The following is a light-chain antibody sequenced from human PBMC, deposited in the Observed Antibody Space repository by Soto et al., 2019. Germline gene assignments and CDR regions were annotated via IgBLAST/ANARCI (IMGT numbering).Light chain of an antibody. CDR3: QQYNSWLWT. CDR2: GAS. CDR1: QSVRSS. J-gene: IGKJ1*01. V-gene: IGKV3-15*01. Sequence: IVMTHSPGTLSVSAGERSTLFFRASQSVRSSLAWYQQKPGQAPRLLIYGASTRATGIPARFSGSGSGTEFTLIISSLQSEDSAVYYCQQYNSWLWTFGQGTKVDTK.